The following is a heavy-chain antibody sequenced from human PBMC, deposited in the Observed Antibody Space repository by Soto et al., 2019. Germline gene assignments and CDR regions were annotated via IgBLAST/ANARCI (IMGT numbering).Heavy chain of an antibody. J-gene: IGHJ3*02. D-gene: IGHD3-22*01. Sequence: EVQLLESGGGLVQPGGSLRLSCAASGFTFSTYAMTWVRQAPGKGLEWVSSLSGTGGDTYYADSVKGRFTISRDNSKNTLSLQMNSLRAEDTAVYYCAKRFGSGYCSAFDIWGQGTMVTVSS. CDR3: AKRFGSGYCSAFDI. CDR2: LSGTGGDT. V-gene: IGHV3-23*01. CDR1: GFTFSTYA.